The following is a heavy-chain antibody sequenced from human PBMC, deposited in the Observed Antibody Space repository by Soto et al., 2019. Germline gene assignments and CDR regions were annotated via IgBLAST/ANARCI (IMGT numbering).Heavy chain of an antibody. V-gene: IGHV4-31*03. CDR1: GGSIRSGGYY. CDR2: IYYSGST. CDR3: ARDRLMATAGTARHYFGLDV. Sequence: SETLSLTCTVSGGSIRSGGYYWSWVRQSPRRGLEWIGNIYYSGSTYYNPSLKSRLTISVDTSKNQFSLNLSSVTAADTAVYYCARDRLMATAGTARHYFGLDVWGQGXTVTVYS. D-gene: IGHD5-18*01. J-gene: IGHJ6*02.